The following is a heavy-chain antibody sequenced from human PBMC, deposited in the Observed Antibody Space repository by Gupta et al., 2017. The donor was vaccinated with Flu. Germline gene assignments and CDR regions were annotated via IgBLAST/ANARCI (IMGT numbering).Heavy chain of an antibody. Sequence: EVQLVESGGGLVQPGGSLKLSCAASGFTFSDSAMHWVRQASGKGREWVGRIRSRANNYATGYAASVKGRFTISRDDSKNTAFLQMNSLKTEDTAVYYCTRPSYYDSVNVNFFDPWGQGTLVTVSS. CDR2: IRSRANNYAT. V-gene: IGHV3-73*01. D-gene: IGHD3-22*01. J-gene: IGHJ5*02. CDR1: GFTFSDSA. CDR3: TRPSYYDSVNVNFFDP.